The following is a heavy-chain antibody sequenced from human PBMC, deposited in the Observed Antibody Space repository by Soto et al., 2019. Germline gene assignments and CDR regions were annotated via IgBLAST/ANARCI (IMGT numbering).Heavy chain of an antibody. CDR1: GGSISSSSYY. CDR2: IYYSGST. V-gene: IGHV4-39*01. CDR3: ARRVDTAMVISFYYYGMDV. J-gene: IGHJ6*02. Sequence: SETLSLTCTVSGGSISSSSYYWGWIRQPPGKGLEWIGSIYYSGSTYYNPSLKSRVTISVDTSKNQFSLKLSSVTAADTAVYYCARRVDTAMVISFYYYGMDVWGQGTTVTV. D-gene: IGHD5-18*01.